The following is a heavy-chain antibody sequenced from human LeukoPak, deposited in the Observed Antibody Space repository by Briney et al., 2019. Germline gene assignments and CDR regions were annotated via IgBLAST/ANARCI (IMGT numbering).Heavy chain of an antibody. CDR2: ISYDGSNK. J-gene: IGHJ4*02. Sequence: GGSLRLSCAASGFIFSSSWMSWVRQAPGKGLEWVAVISYDGSNKYYADSVKGRFTISRDNSKNTLYLQMNSLRAEDTAVYYCARQRNDLGFDYWGQGTLVTVSS. CDR1: GFIFSSSW. CDR3: ARQRNDLGFDY. D-gene: IGHD1-1*01. V-gene: IGHV3-30-3*01.